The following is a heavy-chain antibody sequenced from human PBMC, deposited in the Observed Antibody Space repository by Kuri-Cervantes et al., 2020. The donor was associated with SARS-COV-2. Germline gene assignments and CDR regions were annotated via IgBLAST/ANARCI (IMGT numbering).Heavy chain of an antibody. Sequence: SVKVSCKASGYTFTSYAISWVRQAPGQGLEWMGGIIPIFGTANYAQKFQGRVTITADESTSTAYMELSSLRSEDTAVYYCASFYGDDAFDIWGQGTMVTVSS. J-gene: IGHJ3*02. CDR3: ASFYGDDAFDI. D-gene: IGHD4-17*01. V-gene: IGHV1-69*13. CDR2: IIPIFGTA. CDR1: GYTFTSYA.